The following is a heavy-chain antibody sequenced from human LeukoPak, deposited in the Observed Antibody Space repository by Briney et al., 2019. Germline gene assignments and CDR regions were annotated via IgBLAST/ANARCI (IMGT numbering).Heavy chain of an antibody. CDR3: ARDVIVGAKLGGL. CDR1: GYSFTSYG. Sequence: ASVKVSCKASGYSFTSYGISWVRQAPGQGLEWMGWISPYNANTYYAQKFQGRVTMTRDTSISTAYMELSRLRSDDTAVYYCARDVIVGAKLGGLWGQGTLVTVSS. D-gene: IGHD1-26*01. J-gene: IGHJ4*02. CDR2: ISPYNANT. V-gene: IGHV1-18*01.